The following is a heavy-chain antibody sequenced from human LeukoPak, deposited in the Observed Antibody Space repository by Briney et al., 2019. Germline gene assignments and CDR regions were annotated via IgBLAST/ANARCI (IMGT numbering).Heavy chain of an antibody. CDR2: IHHSGST. J-gene: IGHJ3*02. CDR1: GGSFSGYY. Sequence: SETLSLTCAIYGGSFSGYYWSWIRQTPGKGLEWIGEIHHSGSTNYNPSLKSRVIISVDTSKKQFSLKLSSVTAADTAVYYCARPYCSGGSCLAFDIWGQGTMVTVSS. D-gene: IGHD2-15*01. V-gene: IGHV4-34*01. CDR3: ARPYCSGGSCLAFDI.